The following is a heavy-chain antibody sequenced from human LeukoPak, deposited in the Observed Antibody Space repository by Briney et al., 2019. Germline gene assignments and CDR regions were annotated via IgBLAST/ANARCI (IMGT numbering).Heavy chain of an antibody. CDR1: GGTFSSYA. V-gene: IGHV1-69*06. J-gene: IGHJ6*03. CDR3: ARLRGYMDV. Sequence: ASVKVSCKASGGTFSSYAISWVRQAPGQGLEWMGGIIPIFGTANYAQKFQGRVTITADKSPSTAYMELRRLRSDDTAVYYCARLRGYMDVWGKGTTVTVSS. CDR2: IIPIFGTA.